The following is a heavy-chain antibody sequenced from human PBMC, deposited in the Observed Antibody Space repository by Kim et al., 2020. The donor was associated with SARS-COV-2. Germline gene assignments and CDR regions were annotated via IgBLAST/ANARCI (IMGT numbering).Heavy chain of an antibody. CDR3: AKETGIVVWFGELANYFDY. Sequence: GGSLRLSCAASGFTFSSYAMSWVRQAPGKGLEWVSAISGSGGSTYYADSVKGRFTISRDNSKNTLYLQMNSLRAEDTAVYYCAKETGIVVWFGELANYFDYWGQGTLVTVSS. CDR1: GFTFSSYA. V-gene: IGHV3-23*01. J-gene: IGHJ4*02. D-gene: IGHD3-10*01. CDR2: ISGSGGST.